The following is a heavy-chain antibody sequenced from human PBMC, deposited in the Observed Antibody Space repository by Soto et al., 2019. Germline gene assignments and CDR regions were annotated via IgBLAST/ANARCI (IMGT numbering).Heavy chain of an antibody. CDR3: ARRVTTYLYYYYGMDV. CDR1: GGSISSSSYY. Sequence: PSETLSLTCTVSGGSISSSSYYWGWIRQPPGKGLEWIGSIYYSGSTYYNPSLKSRVTISVDTSKNQFSLKLSSVTAADTAVYYCARRVTTYLYYYYGMDVWGQGTTVTVSS. V-gene: IGHV4-39*01. D-gene: IGHD4-17*01. J-gene: IGHJ6*02. CDR2: IYYSGST.